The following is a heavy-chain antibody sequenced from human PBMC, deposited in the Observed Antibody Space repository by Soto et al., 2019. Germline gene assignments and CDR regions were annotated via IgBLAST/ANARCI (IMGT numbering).Heavy chain of an antibody. Sequence: PGGSLRLSCAASGFTFSSYAMSWVRQAPGKGLEWVSAISGSGGSTYYADSVKGRFTISRDNSKNTLYLQMNSLRAEDTAVYYCAKNLHRIQLWLADYWGQGPLVTVSS. J-gene: IGHJ4*02. D-gene: IGHD5-18*01. CDR2: ISGSGGST. V-gene: IGHV3-23*01. CDR1: GFTFSSYA. CDR3: AKNLHRIQLWLADY.